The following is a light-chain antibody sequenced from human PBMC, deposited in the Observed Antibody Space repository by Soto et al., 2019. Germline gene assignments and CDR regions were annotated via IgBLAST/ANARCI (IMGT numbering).Light chain of an antibody. CDR1: QSVSSN. Sequence: EIVMTQSPATLSVSPGERATLSCRASQSVSSNLAWYQQKPGQAPRLLFYGASTRATGITARFSGSGSGTEFTLIISSLQSEDFAVYYCQQDNNWPPGVTFGPGTKVDIK. CDR3: QQDNNWPPGVT. J-gene: IGKJ3*01. V-gene: IGKV3-15*01. CDR2: GAS.